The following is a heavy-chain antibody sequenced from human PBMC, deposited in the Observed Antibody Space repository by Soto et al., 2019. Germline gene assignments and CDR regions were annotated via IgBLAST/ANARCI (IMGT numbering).Heavy chain of an antibody. CDR2: INHSGST. Sequence: KPSETLSLTCAVYGGSFSGYYWSWIRQPPGKGLEWIGEINHSGSTNYNPSLKSRVTMPVDTSKNQFSLKLSSVTAADTAVYYCARGRGSGWLYYYYGMDVWGQGTTVTVSS. D-gene: IGHD6-19*01. CDR1: GGSFSGYY. V-gene: IGHV4-34*01. J-gene: IGHJ6*02. CDR3: ARGRGSGWLYYYYGMDV.